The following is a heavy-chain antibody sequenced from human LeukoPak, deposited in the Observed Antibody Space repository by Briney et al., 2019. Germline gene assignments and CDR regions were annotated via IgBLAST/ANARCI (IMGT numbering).Heavy chain of an antibody. D-gene: IGHD3-3*01. CDR2: IYTSGST. Sequence: SETLSLTCTVSGGSISSYYWSWIRQPAGKGLEWIGRIYTSGSTNYNPSLKSRVTMSVDTSKNQFSLKLSSVTAADTAVYYCARGVDYDFWSGYYDAFDIWGQGTMVTVSS. V-gene: IGHV4-4*07. CDR3: ARGVDYDFWSGYYDAFDI. J-gene: IGHJ3*02. CDR1: GGSISSYY.